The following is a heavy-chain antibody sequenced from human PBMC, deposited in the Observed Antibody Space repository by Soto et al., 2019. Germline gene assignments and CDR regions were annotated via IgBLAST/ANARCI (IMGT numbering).Heavy chain of an antibody. J-gene: IGHJ1*01. D-gene: IGHD1-1*01. V-gene: IGHV1-69*13. CDR3: ARSQGYAGPPEYFQH. CDR2: IIPIFGTA. Sequence: GASVKVSCKASGGTFSSYAISWVRQAPGQGLEWMGGIIPIFGTANYAQKFQGRVTITADESTSTAYMELSSLRSEDTAVYYCARSQGYAGPPEYFQHWGQGTLVTVSS. CDR1: GGTFSSYA.